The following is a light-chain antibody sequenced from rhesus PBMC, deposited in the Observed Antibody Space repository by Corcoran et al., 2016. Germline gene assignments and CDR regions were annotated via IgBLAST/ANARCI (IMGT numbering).Light chain of an antibody. CDR2: KAA. J-gene: IGKJ2*01. CDR3: QQYSSSPYS. Sequence: DIQMTQSPSSLSASVGDTVTITCRASQSISSWLDWYQQKPGNAPKLLIYKAARLQSGVPSRFSGSGSVKDFNLTISSLQPEDFATYYCQQYSSSPYSFGQGTKVEIK. CDR1: QSISSW. V-gene: IGKV1-22*01.